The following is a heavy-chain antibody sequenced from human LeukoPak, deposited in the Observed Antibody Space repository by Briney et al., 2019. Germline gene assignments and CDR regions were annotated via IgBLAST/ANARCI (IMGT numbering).Heavy chain of an antibody. D-gene: IGHD6-19*01. CDR3: ARVRESYSSGWYLYFDY. J-gene: IGHJ4*02. Sequence: ASVKVSCKASGYTFTSYGISWVRQAPGQGLEWMGWISAHNGNTNYAQRLQGRVTMTTDTSTSTAYMELRSLRSDDTAVYYCARVRESYSSGWYLYFDYWGQGTLVTVSS. CDR1: GYTFTSYG. CDR2: ISAHNGNT. V-gene: IGHV1-18*01.